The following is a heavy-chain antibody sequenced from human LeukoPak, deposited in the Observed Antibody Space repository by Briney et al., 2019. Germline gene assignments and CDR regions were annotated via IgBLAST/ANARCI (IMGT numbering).Heavy chain of an antibody. Sequence: PSETLSLTCTVSGGSISSYYWSWIRQPPGKGLEWIGEINHSGSTNYNPSLKSRVTISVDTSKNQFSLKLSSVTAADTAVYYCARGPNYDFWSGYYVTFDYWGQGTLVTVSS. CDR1: GGSISSYY. J-gene: IGHJ4*02. CDR2: INHSGST. CDR3: ARGPNYDFWSGYYVTFDY. V-gene: IGHV4-34*01. D-gene: IGHD3-3*01.